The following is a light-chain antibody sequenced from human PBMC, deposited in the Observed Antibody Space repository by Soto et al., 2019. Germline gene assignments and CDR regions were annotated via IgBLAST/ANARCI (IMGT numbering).Light chain of an antibody. CDR3: QQYENWPPYT. CDR2: DTS. CDR1: QTVGYS. J-gene: IGKJ2*01. Sequence: EIVMTQSPATLPVSPGERVTLSCRASQTVGYSLPWFQKKPGQAPRLLMYDTSIRATGVPARFSGSGFGTEFTITISSLQSEDFAVYYCQQYENWPPYTFGQGTQLEIK. V-gene: IGKV3-15*01.